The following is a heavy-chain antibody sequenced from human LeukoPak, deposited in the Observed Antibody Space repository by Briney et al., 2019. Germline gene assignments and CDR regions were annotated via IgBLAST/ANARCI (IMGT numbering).Heavy chain of an antibody. CDR3: ARGRYSSSSESYYFDY. D-gene: IGHD6-13*01. CDR1: GFTFSSYW. CDR2: IKQDGSEK. V-gene: IGHV3-7*01. Sequence: GGSLRLSCAASGFTFSSYWMSWVRQAPGKGLEWVANIKQDGSEKYYVDSVKGRFTISRDNAKNSLYLQMNSLRAEDTAVYYCARGRYSSSSESYYFDYWGQGTLVTVSS. J-gene: IGHJ4*02.